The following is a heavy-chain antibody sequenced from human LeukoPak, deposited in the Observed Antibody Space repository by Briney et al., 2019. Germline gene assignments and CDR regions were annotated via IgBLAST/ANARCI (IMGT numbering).Heavy chain of an antibody. CDR3: AKHPQD. CDR2: ISSSGNTI. CDR1: GFSFSSYE. Sequence: GGSMRLSCAASGFSFSSYEMNWVRQAPGKGLEWVSYISSSGNTIYYADSVRGRFTISRDNAKNSLYLQMNSLRAEDTAVYYCAKHPQDWGQGTLVSVSS. V-gene: IGHV3-48*03. J-gene: IGHJ4*02.